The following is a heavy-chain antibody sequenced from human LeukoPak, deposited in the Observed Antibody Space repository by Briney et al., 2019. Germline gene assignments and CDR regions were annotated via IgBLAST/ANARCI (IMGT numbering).Heavy chain of an antibody. CDR3: ARDPGVLMGIRGAFDI. CDR1: GFTFSSYE. Sequence: GGSLRLSCAASGFTFSSYEMNWVRQAPGKGLEWVSYISSSGSTIYYADSVKGRFTISRDNAKNSLYLQMNSLRAEDTAVYYCARDPGVLMGIRGAFDIWGQGTMVTVSS. V-gene: IGHV3-48*03. J-gene: IGHJ3*02. CDR2: ISSSGSTI. D-gene: IGHD2-8*01.